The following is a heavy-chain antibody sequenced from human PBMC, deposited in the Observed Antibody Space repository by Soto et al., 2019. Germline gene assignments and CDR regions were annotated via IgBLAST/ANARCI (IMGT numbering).Heavy chain of an antibody. V-gene: IGHV4-61*01. CDR1: GASVSSTTYY. CDR2: MSYSGST. CDR3: GRDGRRGVYATDYDGMDV. D-gene: IGHD2-8*01. J-gene: IGHJ6*02. Sequence: QVQLQESGPGLVKPSETLSLTCAVSGASVSSTTYYWSWIRQPPGKGLEWIGYMSYSGSTNYNPSLKSRVTISIDMSKNPFSLELSSVTAADAAVYYCGRDGRRGVYATDYDGMDVWGQGTTITVS.